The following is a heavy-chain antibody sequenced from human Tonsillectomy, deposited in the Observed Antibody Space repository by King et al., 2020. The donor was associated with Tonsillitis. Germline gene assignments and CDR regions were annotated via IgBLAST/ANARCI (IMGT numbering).Heavy chain of an antibody. J-gene: IGHJ4*02. V-gene: IGHV1-8*02. CDR2: MNPNSGNT. D-gene: IGHD3-22*01. Sequence: QLVQSGAEVKKPGASVKVSCKASGYTFTSYDINWVRQATGQGLEWMGWMNPNSGNTGYAQKFQGRVTMTRNTSISTAYMELSRLRSEDTAVYYCARGDYYDSSGYYRGADYWGQGTLVTVSS. CDR3: ARGDYYDSSGYYRGADY. CDR1: GYTFTSYD.